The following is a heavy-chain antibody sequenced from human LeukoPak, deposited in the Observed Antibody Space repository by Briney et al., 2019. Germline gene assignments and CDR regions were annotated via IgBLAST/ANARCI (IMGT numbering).Heavy chain of an antibody. D-gene: IGHD1-26*01. CDR3: ARVSLLGTTTLPDY. V-gene: IGHV1-2*02. CDR1: DYTFISYG. CDR2: MNPNSDGT. J-gene: IGHJ4*02. Sequence: ASVKVSCKASDYTFISYGISWVRQAPGQGLEWMGWMNPNSDGTNYAQKFQGRVTMTRDTSISTAYMELSRLRSDDTALYFCARVSLLGTTTLPDYWGQGTLVTVSS.